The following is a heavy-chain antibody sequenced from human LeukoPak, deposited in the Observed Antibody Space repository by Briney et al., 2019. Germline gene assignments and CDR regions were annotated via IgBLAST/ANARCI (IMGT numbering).Heavy chain of an antibody. CDR3: ARGRGGLRTDAFDI. D-gene: IGHD3-16*01. Sequence: PSETLSLTCTVSGGSISSSSYYWGWIRQPPGKGLEWSGSIYYSGSTYYNPSLKSRVTISVDTSRNQFSLKLSSVTAADTAVYYCARGRGGLRTDAFDIWGQGTMVTVSS. J-gene: IGHJ3*02. V-gene: IGHV4-39*07. CDR1: GGSISSSSYY. CDR2: IYYSGST.